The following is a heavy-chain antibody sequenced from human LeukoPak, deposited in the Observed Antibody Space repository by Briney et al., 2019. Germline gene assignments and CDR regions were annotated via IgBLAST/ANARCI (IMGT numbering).Heavy chain of an antibody. V-gene: IGHV3-7*01. Sequence: GGSLRLSCVTSGFTFNKYWLTWVRQPPGKGLEWVANINQDDSQIYYLESVEGRFTITGDNAKNSLHLQMNSLRAEDTAIYYCARGYYYSGTYYLSFFAYWGQGTLVTVSS. D-gene: IGHD3-10*01. CDR1: GFTFNKYW. CDR2: INQDDSQI. CDR3: ARGYYYSGTYYLSFFAY. J-gene: IGHJ4*02.